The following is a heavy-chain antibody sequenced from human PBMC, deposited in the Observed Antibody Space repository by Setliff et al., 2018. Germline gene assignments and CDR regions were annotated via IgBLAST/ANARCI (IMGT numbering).Heavy chain of an antibody. D-gene: IGHD6-13*01. Sequence: LRLSCVASGLSFSSYAISWVRQAPGKGLEWVSSITGSGGGTYYADSVKGRFTISRDNSKNTLYLQMNSLRAEDTAVYYCAKDLRGYSSSWKFDYWGQGTLVTVSS. CDR2: ITGSGGGT. J-gene: IGHJ4*02. V-gene: IGHV3-23*01. CDR3: AKDLRGYSSSWKFDY. CDR1: GLSFSSYA.